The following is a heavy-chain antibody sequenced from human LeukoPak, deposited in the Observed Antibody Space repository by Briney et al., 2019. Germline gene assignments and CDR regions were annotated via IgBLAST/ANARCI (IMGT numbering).Heavy chain of an antibody. CDR2: ISSSGSTI. V-gene: IGHV3-48*03. D-gene: IGHD6-13*01. CDR3: AMAAAGITSNR. CDR1: GFTFSSYE. J-gene: IGHJ4*02. Sequence: GGSLRLSCAASGFTFSSYEMNWVRQAPGKGLEWVSYISSSGSTIYYADSVKGRFTISRDNAKNSLYLQMNSLRAEDAAVYYCAMAAAGITSNRWGQGTLVTVSS.